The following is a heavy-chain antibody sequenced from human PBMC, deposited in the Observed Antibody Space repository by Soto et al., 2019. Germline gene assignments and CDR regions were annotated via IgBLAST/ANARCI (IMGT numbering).Heavy chain of an antibody. D-gene: IGHD3-3*01. CDR3: ARRGRFGGGAFDI. V-gene: IGHV1-69*13. CDR2: IIPIFGTA. CDR1: GGTFSSYA. J-gene: IGHJ3*02. Sequence: SVKVSCKASGGTFSSYAISWVRQAPGRGLEWMGGIIPIFGTANYAQKFQGRVTITADESTSTAYMELSSLRSEDTAVYYCARRGRFGGGAFDIWGQGTMVTVSS.